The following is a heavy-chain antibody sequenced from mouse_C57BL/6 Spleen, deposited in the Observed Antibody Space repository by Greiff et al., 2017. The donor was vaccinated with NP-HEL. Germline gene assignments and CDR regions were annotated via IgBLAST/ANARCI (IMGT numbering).Heavy chain of an antibody. CDR2: INYDGSST. D-gene: IGHD1-1*01. J-gene: IGHJ1*03. CDR1: GFTFSDYY. CDR3: ARDQDYYGSSYNFDV. V-gene: IGHV5-16*01. Sequence: EVQVVESEGGLVQPGSSMKLSCTASGFTFSDYYMAWVRQVPEKGLEWVANINYDGSSTYYLDSLKSRFIISRDNAKNILYLQMSSLKSEDTATYYCARDQDYYGSSYNFDVWGTGTTVTVSS.